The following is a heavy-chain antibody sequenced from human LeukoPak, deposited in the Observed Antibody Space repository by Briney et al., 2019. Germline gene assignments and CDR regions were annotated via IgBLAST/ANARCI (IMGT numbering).Heavy chain of an antibody. D-gene: IGHD6-19*01. CDR2: ISGSGGST. CDR1: GFTFSSYA. J-gene: IGHJ4*02. V-gene: IGHV3-23*01. CDR3: AKVPGYSSGWYGSHFDY. Sequence: GGSLRLSCAASGFTFSSYAMSWVRQAPGKGLEWVSAISGSGGSTYYADSVKGRFTISRDNSKNTLYLQMNSLRAEDTAVYYCAKVPGYSSGWYGSHFDYWGQGTLVTVSS.